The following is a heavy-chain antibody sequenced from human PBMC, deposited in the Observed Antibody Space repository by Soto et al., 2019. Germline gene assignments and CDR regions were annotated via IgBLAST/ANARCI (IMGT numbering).Heavy chain of an antibody. V-gene: IGHV4-39*01. D-gene: IGHD1-1*01. J-gene: IGHJ5*02. CDR2: VDNTDNS. CDR3: TRHASSGTISKGNGFDP. CDR1: GGSLSISNYF. Sequence: SETLSLTCNVSGGSLSISNYFWGWIRQSPGKGLEWIASVDNTDNSYYNPSLRSRVTVSVDTSNNQFSLTVCFLTAADTGIYFCTRHASSGTISKGNGFDPWGQGTLVNVAS.